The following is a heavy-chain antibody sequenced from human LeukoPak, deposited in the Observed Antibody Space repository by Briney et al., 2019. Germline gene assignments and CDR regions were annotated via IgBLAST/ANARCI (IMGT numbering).Heavy chain of an antibody. CDR3: ARGRYFDWLLSYYFDY. CDR2: INHSGST. D-gene: IGHD3-9*01. Sequence: SETLSLTCAVYGGSFSGYYWSWIHQPPGKGLEWIGEINHSGSTNYNPSLKSRVTISVDTSKNQFSLKLSSVTAADTAVYYCARGRYFDWLLSYYFDYWGQGTLVTVSS. CDR1: GGSFSGYY. J-gene: IGHJ4*02. V-gene: IGHV4-34*01.